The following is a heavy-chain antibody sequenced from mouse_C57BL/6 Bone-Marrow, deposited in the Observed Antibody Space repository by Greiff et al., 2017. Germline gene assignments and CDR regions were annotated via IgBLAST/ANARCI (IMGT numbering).Heavy chain of an antibody. Sequence: QVTLKVSGAELARPGASVKMSCKASGYTFTSYTMPWVKQRPGQGLEWIGYINPSSGYTKYNQKFKDKATLTADKSSSTAYMQLSSLTSEDSAVYYCARYHYGSSYGYWGQGTTLTVSS. CDR3: ARYHYGSSYGY. CDR2: INPSSGYT. J-gene: IGHJ2*01. CDR1: GYTFTSYT. V-gene: IGHV1-4*01. D-gene: IGHD1-1*01.